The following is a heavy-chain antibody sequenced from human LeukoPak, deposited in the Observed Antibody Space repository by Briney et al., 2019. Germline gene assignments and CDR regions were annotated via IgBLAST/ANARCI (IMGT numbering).Heavy chain of an antibody. Sequence: GASVKVSCKASGGTFSSYAISWVRQAPGQGLGWMGRIIPILGIANYAQKFQGRVTITADKSTSTAYMELSSLRSEDTAVYYCARDLVEGAAAVFDYWGQGTLVTVSS. V-gene: IGHV1-69*04. D-gene: IGHD6-13*01. CDR2: IIPILGIA. CDR1: GGTFSSYA. CDR3: ARDLVEGAAAVFDY. J-gene: IGHJ4*02.